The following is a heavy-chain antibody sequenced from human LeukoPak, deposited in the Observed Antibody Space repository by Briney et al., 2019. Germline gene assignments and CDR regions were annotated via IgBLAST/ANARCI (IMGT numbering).Heavy chain of an antibody. CDR1: GGSISSYY. CDR2: IYYSGST. D-gene: IGHD5-18*01. Sequence: SETLSLTCTVSGGSISSYYWSWIRQPPGKGLEWIGYIYYSGSTNYNPSLKSRVTISVETSKNQFSLKLSSVTAADTAVYYCATLGYSHGQDKRDYFDYWGQGTLVTVSS. CDR3: ATLGYSHGQDKRDYFDY. J-gene: IGHJ4*02. V-gene: IGHV4-59*01.